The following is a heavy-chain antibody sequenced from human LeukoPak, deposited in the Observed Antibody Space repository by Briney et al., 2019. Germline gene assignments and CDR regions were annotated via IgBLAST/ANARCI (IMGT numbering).Heavy chain of an antibody. D-gene: IGHD4-17*01. V-gene: IGHV3-33*01. CDR3: ARDATEYGDSLFDW. CDR1: GFTFSSYG. J-gene: IGHJ4*02. CDR2: IWNDGSHQ. Sequence: PGGSLRLSCSASGFTFSSYGMHWVRQAPGKGLEWVAVIWNDGSHQYYADSEKGRFTISRDNSRNTVYLQMNRLRVEDTAVYYCARDATEYGDSLFDWWGQGTLVTVSS.